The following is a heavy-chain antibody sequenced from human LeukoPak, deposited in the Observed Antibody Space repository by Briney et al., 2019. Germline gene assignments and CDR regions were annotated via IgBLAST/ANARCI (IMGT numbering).Heavy chain of an antibody. CDR2: ISSSSSYI. CDR1: GFTFSSYS. J-gene: IGHJ5*02. V-gene: IGHV3-21*01. D-gene: IGHD5-18*01. Sequence: GGSLRLSCAASGFTFSSYSMNWVRQAPGKGLEWVSSISSSSSYIYYADSVKGRFTISRDNAKNSLYPQMNSLRAEDTAVYYCARTAMAPQYWFDPWGQGTLVTVSS. CDR3: ARTAMAPQYWFDP.